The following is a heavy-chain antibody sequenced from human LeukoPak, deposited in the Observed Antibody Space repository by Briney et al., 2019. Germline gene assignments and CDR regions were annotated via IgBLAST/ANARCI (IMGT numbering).Heavy chain of an antibody. Sequence: GGSLRLSCAASGFTVSSNYMSWVRQAPGKGLEWVSVIYSGGSTYYADSVKGRFTISRGNSKNTLYLQMNSLRAEDTAVYYCASERGYYYYMDVWGKGTTVTVSS. J-gene: IGHJ6*03. CDR3: ASERGYYYYMDV. CDR2: IYSGGST. CDR1: GFTVSSNY. V-gene: IGHV3-66*02.